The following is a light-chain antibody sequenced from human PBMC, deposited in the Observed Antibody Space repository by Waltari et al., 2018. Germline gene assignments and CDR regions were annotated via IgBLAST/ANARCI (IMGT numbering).Light chain of an antibody. CDR2: EVS. CDR3: ASYTTSDTIV. Sequence: QSALTQPASLSGSPGQSITLSCTGTSRAGGNYNSVSWYQHHPGKVPKVIIYEVSNRPAGISSRFSGSKSGNTASLTISGLQADDETDYYCASYTTSDTIVFGTGTGVTVL. CDR1: SRAGGNYNS. J-gene: IGLJ1*01. V-gene: IGLV2-14*01.